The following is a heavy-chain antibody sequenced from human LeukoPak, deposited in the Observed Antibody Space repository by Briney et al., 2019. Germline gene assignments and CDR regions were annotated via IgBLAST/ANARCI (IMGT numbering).Heavy chain of an antibody. D-gene: IGHD3-22*01. CDR2: IKQDGSEK. V-gene: IGHV3-7*01. CDR1: GFTFSRYW. J-gene: IGHJ5*02. Sequence: GGSLRLSCAASGFTFSRYWMSWVRQAPGKGLEWVANIKQDGSEKYHVDSVKGRFTISRDNAKNSLYLQMNSLRGDDTAVYYCARQTMILVVERKLFFDPWGQGTPVTVSS. CDR3: ARQTMILVVERKLFFDP.